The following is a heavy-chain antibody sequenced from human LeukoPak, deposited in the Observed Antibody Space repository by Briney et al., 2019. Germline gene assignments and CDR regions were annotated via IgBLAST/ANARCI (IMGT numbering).Heavy chain of an antibody. D-gene: IGHD3-3*01. CDR2: IYYSGST. V-gene: IGHV4-39*01. CDR3: ASQYYDFWSGYPDAFDI. Sequence: SETLSLTCTVSGGSISSGSYYWSWIRQPAGKGLEWIGSIYYSGSTYYNPSLKSRVTISVDTSKNQFSLKLSSVTAADTAVYYCASQYYDFWSGYPDAFDIWGQGTMVTVSS. CDR1: GGSISSGSYY. J-gene: IGHJ3*02.